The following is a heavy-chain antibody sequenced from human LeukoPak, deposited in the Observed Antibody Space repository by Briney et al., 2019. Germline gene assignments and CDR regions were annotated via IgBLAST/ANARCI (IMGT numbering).Heavy chain of an antibody. V-gene: IGHV4-30-4*01. Sequence: SETLSLTCTVSGGSISSGDYYWSWIRQPPGKGLEWIGYIYYSGSTYYNPSLKSRVTISVDTSKNQFSLKLSSVTAADTAVYYCARDPRFLEWAYGMGVWGQGTTVTVSS. CDR3: ARDPRFLEWAYGMGV. J-gene: IGHJ6*02. CDR2: IYYSGST. D-gene: IGHD3-3*01. CDR1: GGSISSGDYY.